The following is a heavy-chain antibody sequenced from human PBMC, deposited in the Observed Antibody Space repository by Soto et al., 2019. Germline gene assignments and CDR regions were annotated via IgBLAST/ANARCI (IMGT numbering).Heavy chain of an antibody. CDR2: ISEGGYRK. CDR3: AKYGYSPYSDLWFVDL. CDR1: GFIFSNCA. J-gene: IGHJ5*02. D-gene: IGHD2-2*03. V-gene: IGHV3-23*01. Sequence: VQLLESGGDLVQPGGSLRLSCAASGFIFSNCAMSWVRQAPGKGLEWVASISEGGYRKYSADSVKGRFTISRDNTKNTVSLLRNSRRVDDTAMYYCAKYGYSPYSDLWFVDLWGQGTQVNVSS.